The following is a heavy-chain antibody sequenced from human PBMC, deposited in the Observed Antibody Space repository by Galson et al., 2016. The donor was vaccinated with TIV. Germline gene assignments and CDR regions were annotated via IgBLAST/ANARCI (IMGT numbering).Heavy chain of an antibody. J-gene: IGHJ4*02. CDR2: IIPHVGIA. CDR1: GGTFSSNI. D-gene: IGHD5-12*01. CDR3: ARDRGYSGYDWAFDY. V-gene: IGHV1-69*10. Sequence: SVKVSCKASGGTFSSNIINWIRQAPGQGLEWMGGIIPHVGIANYAQRLKGRVTITADKSTNTAYMELSSLRSEDTAVYYCARDRGYSGYDWAFDYWGQGTLVTVSS.